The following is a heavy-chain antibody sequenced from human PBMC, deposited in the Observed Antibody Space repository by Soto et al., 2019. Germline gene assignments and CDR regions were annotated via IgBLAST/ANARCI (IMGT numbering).Heavy chain of an antibody. CDR1: GFTFSTYW. CDR3: AKDRVKVGYVFDY. D-gene: IGHD5-12*01. CDR2: IWSVVFNI. V-gene: IGHV3-30*02. J-gene: IGHJ4*02. Sequence: GGSLRLSCAASGFTFSTYWMHWVRQAPGKGPERVGFIWSVVFNIYYADSVKGRFPISRDISKNTLFLEMNSLSFEVTAVYYCAKDRVKVGYVFDYWGQGTLVTVSS.